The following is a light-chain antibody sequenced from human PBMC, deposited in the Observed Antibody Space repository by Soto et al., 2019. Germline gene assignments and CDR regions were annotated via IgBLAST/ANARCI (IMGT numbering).Light chain of an antibody. CDR1: SSDVGGYNY. CDR3: CSYAGSPKYV. V-gene: IGLV2-11*01. J-gene: IGLJ1*01. Sequence: QSALTQPRSVSGSPGQSVTISCTGTSSDVGGYNYVSWYQQHPGTAPKVMIYDVSERPSGVPDRFSGSKSGNTASLTISGLQAEDDADYYCCSYAGSPKYVLGHGTKMTVL. CDR2: DVS.